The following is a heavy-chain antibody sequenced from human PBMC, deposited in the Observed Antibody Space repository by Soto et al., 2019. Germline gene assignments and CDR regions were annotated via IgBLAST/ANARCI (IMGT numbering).Heavy chain of an antibody. D-gene: IGHD6-6*01. J-gene: IGHJ6*02. Sequence: SGPTLVNPTQTLTLTCTFSGFSLNSNGMCVNWIRQPPGKALEWLVLIDWDDDKYYSTSLKTRLTISRDTSKNQVVLTLTNMDPVDTATYYCSRTSALPLGXPHGMDVWGQGTTVTVSS. CDR2: IDWDDDK. CDR3: SRTSALPLGXPHGMDV. CDR1: GFSLNSNGMC. V-gene: IGHV2-70*13.